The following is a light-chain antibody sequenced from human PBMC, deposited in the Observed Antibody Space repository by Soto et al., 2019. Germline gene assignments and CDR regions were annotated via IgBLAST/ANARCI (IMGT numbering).Light chain of an antibody. CDR2: GAS. Sequence: EIVLTQSPGTLSLSPGERATLSCRASESVSSNLAWYQQRPGQAPRLVIYGASTRATGIPARFSGGGSGTEFTLTISSLQSEDFAVYYCQQYNSWPPITFGQGTRL. J-gene: IGKJ5*01. CDR3: QQYNSWPPIT. CDR1: ESVSSN. V-gene: IGKV3-15*01.